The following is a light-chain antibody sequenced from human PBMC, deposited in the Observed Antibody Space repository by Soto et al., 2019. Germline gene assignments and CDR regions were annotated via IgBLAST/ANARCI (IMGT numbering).Light chain of an antibody. V-gene: IGKV3-15*01. Sequence: DIVMTQSPATLSVSPGERVTLSCRASQRVTTNVAWYQQKPGQAPWLLVYGPSTRATGVPARFSGSGSGTDFTLTISGLESEDFGVYYCHQYNNWPITFGQGTRLELK. J-gene: IGKJ5*01. CDR2: GPS. CDR3: HQYNNWPIT. CDR1: QRVTTN.